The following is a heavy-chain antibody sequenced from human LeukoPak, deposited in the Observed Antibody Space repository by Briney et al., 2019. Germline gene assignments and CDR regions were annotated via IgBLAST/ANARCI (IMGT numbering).Heavy chain of an antibody. CDR3: VRQYCSSISCYKAADY. CDR2: IYPGDSDT. Sequence: NLGESLKISCKGSGYSFTSYWIGWVRQMPGKGLEWMGIIYPGDSDTRYSPSFQGQVTISADKSISTAYLQWSSLKASDTAMYYCVRQYCSSISCYKAADYWGQGTLVTVSS. V-gene: IGHV5-51*01. CDR1: GYSFTSYW. D-gene: IGHD2-2*02. J-gene: IGHJ4*02.